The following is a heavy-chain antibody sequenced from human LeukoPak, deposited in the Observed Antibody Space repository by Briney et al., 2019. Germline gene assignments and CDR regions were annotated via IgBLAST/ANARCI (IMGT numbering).Heavy chain of an antibody. Sequence: GGSLRLSCAASGFTLSNYGMNWVRQAPGKGLEWVAVISYDGSNKYYADSVKGRFTISRDNAKNSLYLQMNSLRAEDTAVYYCARVGFGFDYWGQGTLVTVSS. D-gene: IGHD3-16*01. J-gene: IGHJ4*02. CDR1: GFTLSNYG. V-gene: IGHV3-30*03. CDR3: ARVGFGFDY. CDR2: ISYDGSNK.